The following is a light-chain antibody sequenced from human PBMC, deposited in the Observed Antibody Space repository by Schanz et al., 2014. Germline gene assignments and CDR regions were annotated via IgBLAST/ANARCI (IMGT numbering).Light chain of an antibody. CDR2: HAS. CDR3: QQRSNWS. Sequence: IVLTQSPDTLSLSPGDRATLSCRASQSVSSDSLAWYQQLPGQAPRLLIYHASSRATGTPDRFSGSGSGTDFTLTISSLEPEDFAVYYCQQRSNWSFGGGTKVEIK. V-gene: IGKV3D-20*02. J-gene: IGKJ4*01. CDR1: QSVSSDS.